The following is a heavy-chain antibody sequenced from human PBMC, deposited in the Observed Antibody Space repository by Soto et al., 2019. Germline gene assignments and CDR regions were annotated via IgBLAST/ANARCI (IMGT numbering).Heavy chain of an antibody. D-gene: IGHD6-13*01. V-gene: IGHV3-23*01. CDR2: ISGSGDHT. Sequence: EVQLLESGGGLVQPGGSMRLSCAASGFTFSTYTMTWLRQAPGKGLEWVSSISGSGDHTYYADSVKGRLIVSRDNSKNTLYLQMHTLRAEDTVLYYCAEDGTYSGSWPYYFDNWGQGTLVTVAS. CDR3: AEDGTYSGSWPYYFDN. J-gene: IGHJ4*02. CDR1: GFTFSTYT.